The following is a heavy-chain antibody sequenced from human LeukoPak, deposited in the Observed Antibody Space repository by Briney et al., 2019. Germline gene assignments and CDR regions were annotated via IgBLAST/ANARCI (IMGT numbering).Heavy chain of an antibody. CDR2: ISYDGSNK. D-gene: IGHD2-2*02. J-gene: IGHJ6*02. Sequence: GGSLRLSCAASGFTFSSYGMHWVRQAPGKGLEWVAVISYDGSNKYYADSVKGRFTISRDNSKNTLYLQMNSLRAGDTAVYYCAKDMGRYCSSTSCYNYYYYGMDVWGQGTTVTVSS. CDR1: GFTFSSYG. CDR3: AKDMGRYCSSTSCYNYYYYGMDV. V-gene: IGHV3-30*18.